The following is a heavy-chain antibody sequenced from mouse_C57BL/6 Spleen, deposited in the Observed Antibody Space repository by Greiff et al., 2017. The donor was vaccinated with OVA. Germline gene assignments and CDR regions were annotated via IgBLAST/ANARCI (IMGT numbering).Heavy chain of an antibody. CDR3: ARDDTTVPFAY. Sequence: EVMLVESGPGMVKPSQSLSLTCTVTGYSITSGYDWHWIRHFPGNKLEWMGYISYSGSTNYNPSLKSRISITHDTSKNHFFLKLNSVTTEDTATYYCARDDTTVPFAYWGQGTLVTVSA. D-gene: IGHD1-1*01. V-gene: IGHV3-1*01. CDR2: ISYSGST. CDR1: GYSITSGYD. J-gene: IGHJ3*01.